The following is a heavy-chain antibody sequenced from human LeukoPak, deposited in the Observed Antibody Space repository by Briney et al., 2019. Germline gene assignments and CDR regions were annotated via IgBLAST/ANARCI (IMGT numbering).Heavy chain of an antibody. V-gene: IGHV3-11*06. J-gene: IGHJ4*02. D-gene: IGHD1-1*01. CDR3: ARVGTRAD. CDR2: ITSSGSYT. Sequence: GGSLRLSCAASGFTFSAYYMSWIRQAPGKGLEWVSYITSSGSYTNYADSVKGRFTISRDNANNSLYLQMNSLRAEDTAVYYCARVGTRADWGQGTLVTVSS. CDR1: GFTFSAYY.